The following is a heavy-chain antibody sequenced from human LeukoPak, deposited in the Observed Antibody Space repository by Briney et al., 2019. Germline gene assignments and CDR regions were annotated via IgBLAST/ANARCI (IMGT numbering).Heavy chain of an antibody. Sequence: SETLSLTCTVSGGSISSYYWSWIRQPPGKGLEWIGYIYYNGSTNYNPSLKSRVTISVDTSKNQFSLKLSSVTAADTAVYYCASRWFGELYAFDIWGQGTMVTVSS. CDR3: ASRWFGELYAFDI. J-gene: IGHJ3*02. CDR2: IYYNGST. CDR1: GGSISSYY. D-gene: IGHD3-10*01. V-gene: IGHV4-59*01.